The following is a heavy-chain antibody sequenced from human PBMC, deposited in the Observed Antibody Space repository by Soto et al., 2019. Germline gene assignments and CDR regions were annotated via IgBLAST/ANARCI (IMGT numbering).Heavy chain of an antibody. D-gene: IGHD3-10*01. CDR3: ARDRRGGLGITMVRGVYYMDV. J-gene: IGHJ6*03. CDR2: ISSSGSTI. V-gene: IGHV3-11*01. Sequence: GGSLRLSCAASGFTFSDYYMGWIRQAPGKGLEWVSYISSSGSTIYYADSVKGRFTISRDNAKNSLYLQMNSLRAEDTAVYYCARDRRGGLGITMVRGVYYMDVWGKGTMVTVSS. CDR1: GFTFSDYY.